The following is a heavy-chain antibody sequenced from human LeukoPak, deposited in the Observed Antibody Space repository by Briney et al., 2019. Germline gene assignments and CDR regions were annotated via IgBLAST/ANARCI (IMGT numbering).Heavy chain of an antibody. V-gene: IGHV3-30-3*01. J-gene: IGHJ4*02. CDR2: ISYDGSNK. CDR1: GFTFSSYA. CDR3: AKEPVDTAMVTYSTSLGSY. D-gene: IGHD5-18*01. Sequence: GGSLRLSCAASGFTFSSYAMSWVRQAPGRGLEWVAVISYDGSNKYYADSVKGRFTISRDNSKNTLYLQMNSLRAEDTAVYYCAKEPVDTAMVTYSTSLGSYWGQGTLVAVSS.